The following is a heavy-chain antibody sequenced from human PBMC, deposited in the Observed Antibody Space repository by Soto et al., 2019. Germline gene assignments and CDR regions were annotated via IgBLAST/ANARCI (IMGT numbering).Heavy chain of an antibody. CDR2: IIPLLSTS. CDR3: ARDSPIGSTFSGYDAIDY. D-gene: IGHD5-12*01. V-gene: IGHV1-69*08. J-gene: IGHJ4*02. Sequence: QVQLVQYGAEVKKPGSSVKVSCKASGGPFSNDIITWVRQAPGQGLEWMGRIIPLLSTSTYAQKFQGRLTITADRSTGTAYMELNNLRSEDTAVYYCARDSPIGSTFSGYDAIDYWGQGTRITVSS. CDR1: GGPFSNDI.